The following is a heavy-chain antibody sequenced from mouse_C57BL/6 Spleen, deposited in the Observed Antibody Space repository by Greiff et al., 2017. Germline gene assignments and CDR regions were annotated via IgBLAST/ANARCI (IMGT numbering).Heavy chain of an antibody. V-gene: IGHV1-39*01. CDR1: GYSFTDYN. CDR2: INPNYGTT. J-gene: IGHJ4*01. D-gene: IGHD2-2*01. CDR3: AREMVTGASYAMDY. Sequence: LVESGPELVKPGASVKISCKASGYSFTDYNMNWVKQSNGKSLEWIGVINPNYGTTSYNQKFKGKATLTVDQSSSTAYMQLNSLTSEDSAVYYCAREMVTGASYAMDYWGQGTSVTVSS.